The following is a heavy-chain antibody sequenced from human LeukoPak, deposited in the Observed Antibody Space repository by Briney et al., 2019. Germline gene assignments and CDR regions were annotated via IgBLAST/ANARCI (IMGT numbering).Heavy chain of an antibody. Sequence: SETLSLTCTVSGVSISSSSYYWGWIRQPPGKGLEWIGSIYYSGSTYYNPSLKSRVTISVDTSKNQFSLKLSTVTAADTAVYYCAREGYGDGNWFDPWGQGTLVTVSS. CDR1: GVSISSSSYY. J-gene: IGHJ5*02. V-gene: IGHV4-39*02. D-gene: IGHD4-17*01. CDR2: IYYSGST. CDR3: AREGYGDGNWFDP.